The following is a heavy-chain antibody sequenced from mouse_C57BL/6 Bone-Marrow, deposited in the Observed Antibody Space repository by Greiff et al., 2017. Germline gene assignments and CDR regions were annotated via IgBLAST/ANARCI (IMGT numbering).Heavy chain of an antibody. CDR3: TTYDGYYAMDY. D-gene: IGHD2-3*01. CDR2: IDPENGDT. CDR1: GFNIKDDY. V-gene: IGHV14-4*01. J-gene: IGHJ4*01. Sequence: VQLQQSGAELVRPGASVKLSCTASGFNIKDDYMHWVKQRPEQGLEWIGWIDPENGDTEYASKFQGKATITADTSSNTAYLQLSSLTSEDTAVYYCTTYDGYYAMDYWGQGTSDTVSS.